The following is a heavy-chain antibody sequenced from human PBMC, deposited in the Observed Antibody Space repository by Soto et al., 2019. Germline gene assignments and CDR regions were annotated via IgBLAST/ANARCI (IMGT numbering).Heavy chain of an antibody. CDR2: MIPDSGRT. V-gene: IGHV1-8*01. CDR3: ARGDTFGFGVDY. Sequence: QVQLVQSGAEVKKPGASVKVSCKASGYTFTNHDINWVRQVPGQGLEWMGWMIPDSGRTGYAQKFQGRVTMTRNTSTSTGYMEWSSLRNDDTAVYCCARGDTFGFGVDYWGQGTLVTVSS. CDR1: GYTFTNHD. J-gene: IGHJ4*02. D-gene: IGHD3-10*01.